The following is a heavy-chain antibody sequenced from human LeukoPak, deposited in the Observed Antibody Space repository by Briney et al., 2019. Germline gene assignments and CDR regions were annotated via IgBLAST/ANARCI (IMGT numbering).Heavy chain of an antibody. D-gene: IGHD1-14*01. Sequence: SVKVSCKASGGTFSSYAISWVRQAPGQGLEWMGGIIPIFGTANYAQKFQGRVTITTDESTSTAYMELSSLRSEDTAVYYCASIPETGPPVNDYWGQGTLVTVSS. CDR1: GGTFSSYA. CDR2: IIPIFGTA. V-gene: IGHV1-69*05. J-gene: IGHJ4*02. CDR3: ASIPETGPPVNDY.